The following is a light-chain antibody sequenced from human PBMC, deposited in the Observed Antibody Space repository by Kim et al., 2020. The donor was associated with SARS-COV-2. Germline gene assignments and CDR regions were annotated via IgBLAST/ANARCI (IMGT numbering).Light chain of an antibody. CDR2: RNN. J-gene: IGLJ3*02. CDR3: SAWDSGLSAVV. V-gene: IGLV10-54*01. CDR1: SDNVGNKG. Sequence: QAGLTQPPSVSKGLRQTATLTCTGNSDNVGNKGAAWMQQHQGNPPKLLFYRNNNRPSGISERFSASRSGNTASLTITGLQPEDEADYYCSAWDSGLSAVVFGGGTKLTVL.